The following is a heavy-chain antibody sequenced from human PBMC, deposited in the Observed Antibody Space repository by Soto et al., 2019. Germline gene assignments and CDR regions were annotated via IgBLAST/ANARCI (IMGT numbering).Heavy chain of an antibody. CDR1: GFTFSSYE. J-gene: IGHJ5*02. CDR3: ARRAGSGYDPTYNWFDP. Sequence: EVQLVESGGGLVQPGGSLRLSCATSGFTFSSYEMNWVRQAPGKGLEWVSYISSSGFTIYYADSVKGRFTISRDNAKNSLYLQMNSLRAEDTAVYYCARRAGSGYDPTYNWFDPWGQGTRVTVSS. V-gene: IGHV3-48*03. CDR2: ISSSGFTI. D-gene: IGHD5-12*01.